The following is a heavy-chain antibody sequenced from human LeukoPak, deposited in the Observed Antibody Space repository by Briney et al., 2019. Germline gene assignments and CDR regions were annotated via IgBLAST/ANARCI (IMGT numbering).Heavy chain of an antibody. Sequence: PGGSLRLSCAASGFTFRSYSMNWVRQAPGKGLEGDSSISSSRSYIYYAASVKGRFTISRDNAKNSLYLQMNSLRAEDTAVYYCARETYYYGSGSYWGQGTLVTVSS. CDR3: ARETYYYGSGSY. J-gene: IGHJ4*02. D-gene: IGHD3-10*01. V-gene: IGHV3-21*01. CDR2: ISSSRSYI. CDR1: GFTFRSYS.